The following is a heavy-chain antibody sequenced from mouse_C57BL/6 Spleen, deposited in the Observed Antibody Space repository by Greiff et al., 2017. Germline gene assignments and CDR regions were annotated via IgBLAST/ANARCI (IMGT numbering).Heavy chain of an antibody. D-gene: IGHD2-4*01. CDR2: IDPETGGT. Sequence: LVESGAELVRPGASVTLSCKASGYTFTDYEMHWVKQTPVHGLEWIGAIDPETGGTAYNQKFKGKAILTADKSSSTAYMELRSLTSEDSAVYYCTRYEGLRPYYAMDYWGQGTSVTVSS. CDR1: GYTFTDYE. J-gene: IGHJ4*01. CDR3: TRYEGLRPYYAMDY. V-gene: IGHV1-15*01.